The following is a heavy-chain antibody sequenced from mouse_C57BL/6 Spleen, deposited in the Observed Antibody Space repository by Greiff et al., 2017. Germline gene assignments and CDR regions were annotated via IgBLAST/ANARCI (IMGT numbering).Heavy chain of an antibody. CDR1: GYTFTDYY. D-gene: IGHD3-3*01. J-gene: IGHJ2*01. CDR2: IYPGSGNT. Sequence: QVQLKQSGAELVRPGASVKLSCKASGYTFTDYYINWVKQRPGQGLEWIARIYPGSGNTYYNEKFKGKATLTAEKSSSTAYMQLSSLTSEDTAVNFCAKRGEWGPCDYWGQGTTLTVSS. V-gene: IGHV1-76*01. CDR3: AKRGEWGPCDY.